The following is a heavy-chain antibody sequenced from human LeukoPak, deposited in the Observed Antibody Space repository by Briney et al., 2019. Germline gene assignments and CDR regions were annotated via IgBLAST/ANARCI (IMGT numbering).Heavy chain of an antibody. D-gene: IGHD3-22*01. Sequence: PSETLSLTCAVCGGSFSGYYWSWIRQPPGKGLEWIGEINHSGSTNYNPSLKSRVTISVDTSKNQFSLKLSSVTAADTAVYYCARGVGPRSYYDSSGPTPFDYWGQGTLVTVSS. CDR3: ARGVGPRSYYDSSGPTPFDY. CDR2: INHSGST. V-gene: IGHV4-34*01. J-gene: IGHJ4*02. CDR1: GGSFSGYY.